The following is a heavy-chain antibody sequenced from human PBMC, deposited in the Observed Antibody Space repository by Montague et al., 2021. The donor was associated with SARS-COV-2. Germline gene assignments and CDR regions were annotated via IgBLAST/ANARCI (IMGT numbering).Heavy chain of an antibody. CDR3: ARLDRDITIFGVFREYFDL. J-gene: IGHJ2*01. CDR2: NYHDGST. Sequence: SETLSLTCTVSGDSVNNNKNYWGWIRQPPGEGLEWIGSNYHDGSTYYNPSLWSRITMSVDTAKNQFSLRLTSVTAADTAVYYCARLDRDITIFGVFREYFDLWGRGTLVTVSS. CDR1: GDSVNNNKNY. D-gene: IGHD3-3*01. V-gene: IGHV4-39*07.